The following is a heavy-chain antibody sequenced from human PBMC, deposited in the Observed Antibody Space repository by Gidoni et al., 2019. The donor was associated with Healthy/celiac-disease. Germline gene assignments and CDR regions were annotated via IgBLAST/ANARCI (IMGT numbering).Heavy chain of an antibody. Sequence: EVQLVESGGGLVKPGGSLRLPCAAPGFTFSNAWMSWVRQAPGKGLEWVGRIKSKTDGGTTDYAAPVKGRFTISRDDSKNTLYLQMNSLKTEDTAVYYCTTSRLSSGWYDFDYWGQGTLVTVSS. CDR2: IKSKTDGGTT. V-gene: IGHV3-15*01. CDR1: GFTFSNAW. J-gene: IGHJ4*02. CDR3: TTSRLSSGWYDFDY. D-gene: IGHD6-19*01.